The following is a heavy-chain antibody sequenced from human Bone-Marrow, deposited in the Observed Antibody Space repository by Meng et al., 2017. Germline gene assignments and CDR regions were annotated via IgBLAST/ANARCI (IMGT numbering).Heavy chain of an antibody. CDR3: ARDIRQGGNIWFDP. D-gene: IGHD3-16*01. V-gene: IGHV4-31*01. CDR1: GGSISSGGYY. J-gene: IGHJ5*02. Sequence: QGQSQESGPGLVKPSQTLSLTCTVSGGSISSGGYYWSWIRQHPGKGLEWIGYIYYSGTTYYNPSLSSLVTISVDTSKNQFSLNLSSVTAADTAVYYCARDIRQGGNIWFDPWGQGTLVTVSS. CDR2: IYYSGTT.